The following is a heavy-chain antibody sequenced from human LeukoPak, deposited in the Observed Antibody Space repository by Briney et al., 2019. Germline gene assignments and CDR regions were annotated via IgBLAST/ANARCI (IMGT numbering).Heavy chain of an antibody. D-gene: IGHD2-2*01. CDR2: IRSKANSYAT. V-gene: IGHV3-73*01. J-gene: IGHJ3*02. CDR1: RFTFSGSA. Sequence: PGGSLRLSSAAPRFTFSGSAMHWVRQASGKGLEWVGRIRSKANSYATAYAASVKGRFTISRDDSKNTAYLQMNSLKTEDTAVYYCTSIVVVPAATDAFDIWGQGTMVSVSS. CDR3: TSIVVVPAATDAFDI.